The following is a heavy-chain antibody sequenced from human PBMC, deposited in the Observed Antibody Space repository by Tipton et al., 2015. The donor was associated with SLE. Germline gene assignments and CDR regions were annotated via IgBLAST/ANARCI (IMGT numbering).Heavy chain of an antibody. Sequence: TLSLTCTVPGGSLSTRSYYWGWIRQPPGKGLEWIGSIYYSGSTYYNPSLQSPVTISLDTSKNQFSLKLSSVTAADTAVYYCASLGRQQLGKGNWFDPWGQGTLVTVSS. V-gene: IGHV4-39*01. CDR3: ASLGRQQLGKGNWFDP. CDR1: GGSLSTRSYY. D-gene: IGHD6-13*01. CDR2: IYYSGST. J-gene: IGHJ5*02.